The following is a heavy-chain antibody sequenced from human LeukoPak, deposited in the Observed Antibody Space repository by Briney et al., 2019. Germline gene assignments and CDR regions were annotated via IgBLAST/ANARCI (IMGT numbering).Heavy chain of an antibody. V-gene: IGHV3-30*04. J-gene: IGHJ6*03. Sequence: PGGSLRLSCAASGFNFSDYKIHWVRQAPGKGLEWVAVISYDGSNKYYTDSVRGRFTISRDSSKNSLYLQMNNLRAEDTAVYYCARSLDYGDYYFYYFMDVWGTGTTVTVSS. D-gene: IGHD4-17*01. CDR1: GFNFSDYK. CDR2: ISYDGSNK. CDR3: ARSLDYGDYYFYYFMDV.